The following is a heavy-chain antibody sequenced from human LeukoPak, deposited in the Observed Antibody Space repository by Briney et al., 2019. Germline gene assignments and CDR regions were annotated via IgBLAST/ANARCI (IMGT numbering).Heavy chain of an antibody. V-gene: IGHV4-34*01. CDR1: GGSFSGYY. Sequence: NPSETLSLTCAVYGGSFSGYYWSWIRQPPGKGLEWIGEINHSGSTNYNPSLKSRGTISVDTSKNQFSLKLSSVTAADTAVYYCAGRGYSYGDYWGQGTLVTVSS. CDR2: INHSGST. D-gene: IGHD5-18*01. CDR3: AGRGYSYGDY. J-gene: IGHJ4*02.